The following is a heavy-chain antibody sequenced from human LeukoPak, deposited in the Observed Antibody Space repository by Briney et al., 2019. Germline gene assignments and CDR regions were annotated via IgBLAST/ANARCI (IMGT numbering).Heavy chain of an antibody. V-gene: IGHV3-48*04. CDR1: GFTFSSYA. D-gene: IGHD4-11*01. CDR3: AREDYKNYYYYGMDV. J-gene: IGHJ6*02. CDR2: ISSSGSTI. Sequence: GGSLRLSCAASGFTFSSYAMSWVRQAPGKGLEWVSYISSSGSTIYYADSVKGRFTISRDNAKNSLYLQMNSLRAEDTAVYYCAREDYKNYYYYGMDVWGQGTTVTVSS.